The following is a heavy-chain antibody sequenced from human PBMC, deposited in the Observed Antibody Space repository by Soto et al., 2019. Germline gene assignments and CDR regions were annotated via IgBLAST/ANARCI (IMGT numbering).Heavy chain of an antibody. D-gene: IGHD3-10*01. CDR3: TSRLTMVRGPYGMDV. Sequence: EVQLVESGGGLVQPGGSLKLSCAASGFTFSGSAMHWVRQASGKGLEWVGRIRSKANSYATAYAASVKGRFTISRDDSKNTAYLQMNSLKTEDTAVYYCTSRLTMVRGPYGMDVWGQGTTVTVSS. CDR2: IRSKANSYAT. J-gene: IGHJ6*02. CDR1: GFTFSGSA. V-gene: IGHV3-73*02.